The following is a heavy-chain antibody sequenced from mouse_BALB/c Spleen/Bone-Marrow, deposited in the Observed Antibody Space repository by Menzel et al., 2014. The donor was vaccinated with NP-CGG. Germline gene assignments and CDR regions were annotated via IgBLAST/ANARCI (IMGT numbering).Heavy chain of an antibody. CDR3: ARNYYGYYYALDY. J-gene: IGHJ4*01. V-gene: IGHV1-12*01. D-gene: IGHD1-1*01. CDR2: IYPGNGDT. CDR1: GYTFTSYN. Sequence: VQPQQSGAELVKPGASVKMSCKASGYTFTSYNMHWVKQTPGQGLEWIGAIYPGNGDTSYNQKFKGKATLTADKSSSTAYMLLSSLTSEDSAVYYCARNYYGYYYALDYWGQGTSVTVSS.